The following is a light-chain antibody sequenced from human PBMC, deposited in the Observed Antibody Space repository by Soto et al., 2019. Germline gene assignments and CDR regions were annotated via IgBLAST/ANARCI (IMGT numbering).Light chain of an antibody. CDR2: IGSDGSL. J-gene: IGLJ3*02. CDR3: QTWGTGWV. V-gene: IGLV4-69*02. CDR1: RGHSNYA. Sequence: QSVLTQSPSASASLGASVKLTCTLSRGHSNYAIAWHQQQPEKGPRYLMRIGSDGSLIMGDGIPDRFSGSSSGAERYLTISNLQSEDEADYYCQTWGTGWVFGGGTQLTVL.